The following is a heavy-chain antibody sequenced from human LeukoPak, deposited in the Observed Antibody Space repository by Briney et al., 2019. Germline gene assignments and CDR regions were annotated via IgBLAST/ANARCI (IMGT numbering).Heavy chain of an antibody. CDR3: ARQRGNYGAFDI. J-gene: IGHJ3*02. CDR1: GGSISSSSYY. CDR2: IYYSGST. D-gene: IGHD4-11*01. Sequence: PSETLSLTCTVSGGSISSSSYYWGWIRQPPGEGLEWIGSIYYSGSTYYNPSLKSRVTISVDTSKNQFFLKLSSVTAADTAVYYCARQRGNYGAFDIWGQGTMVTVSS. V-gene: IGHV4-39*01.